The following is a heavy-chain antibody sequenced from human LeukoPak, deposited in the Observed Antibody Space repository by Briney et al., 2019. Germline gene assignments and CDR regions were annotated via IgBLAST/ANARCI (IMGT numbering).Heavy chain of an antibody. CDR3: ARDGGGSYPIDY. D-gene: IGHD1-26*01. V-gene: IGHV4-61*02. J-gene: IGHJ4*02. Sequence: SETLSLTCTVSGGSISSGSYYWSWIRQPAGKGLEWIGRIYTSGSTNYNPSLKSRVTISVDTSKNQFSLKLSSVTAADTAVYYCARDGGGSYPIDYWGQGTLVTVFS. CDR2: IYTSGST. CDR1: GGSISSGSYY.